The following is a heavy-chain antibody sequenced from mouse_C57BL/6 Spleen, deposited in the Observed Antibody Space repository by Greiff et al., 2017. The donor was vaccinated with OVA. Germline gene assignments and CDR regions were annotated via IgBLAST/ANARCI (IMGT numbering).Heavy chain of an antibody. D-gene: IGHD2-5*01. V-gene: IGHV1-76*01. CDR1: GYTFTDYY. Sequence: QVQLKESGAELVRPGASVKLSCKASGYTFTDYYINWVKQRPGQGLEWIARIYPGSGNTYYNEKFKGKATLTAEKSSSTAYMQLSSLTSEDSAVYFCAIYYSNYGNAMDYWGQGTSVTVSS. J-gene: IGHJ4*01. CDR2: IYPGSGNT. CDR3: AIYYSNYGNAMDY.